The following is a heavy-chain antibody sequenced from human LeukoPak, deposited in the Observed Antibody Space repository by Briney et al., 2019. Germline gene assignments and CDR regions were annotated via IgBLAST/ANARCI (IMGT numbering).Heavy chain of an antibody. CDR3: ARGGYNWNDEYYFDY. D-gene: IGHD1-20*01. V-gene: IGHV1-46*01. CDR2: INPSGGST. J-gene: IGHJ4*02. CDR1: GYTFTSHY. Sequence: GASVKVSCKASGYTFTSHYMHWVRQAPGQGLEWMGIINPSGGSTSYSQKFQARVTMTRDTSTSTVYMELISLRSEDTAVYYCARGGYNWNDEYYFDYWGQGTLVTVSS.